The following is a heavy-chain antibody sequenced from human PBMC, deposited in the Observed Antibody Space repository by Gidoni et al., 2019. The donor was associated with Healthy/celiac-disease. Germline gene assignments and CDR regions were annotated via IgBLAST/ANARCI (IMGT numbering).Heavy chain of an antibody. J-gene: IGHJ4*02. CDR3: AKTAGYSSGWYGGGDY. CDR1: GFTFRSYA. Sequence: EVQLLVSGGGLVQPGGSLRPSCAASGFTFRSYAMSWVRQAPGKGLEWVSAISGRGGSTYNADSVKGRFTISRDNSKNRLYLQMNSRRAEDTAVYYCAKTAGYSSGWYGGGDYWGQGTLVTVSS. CDR2: ISGRGGST. V-gene: IGHV3-23*01. D-gene: IGHD6-19*01.